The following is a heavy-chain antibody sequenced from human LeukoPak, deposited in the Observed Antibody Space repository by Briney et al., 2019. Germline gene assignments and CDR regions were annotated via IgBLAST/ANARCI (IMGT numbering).Heavy chain of an antibody. D-gene: IGHD1/OR15-1a*01. CDR2: IKQDGSEK. V-gene: IGHV3-7*03. J-gene: IGHJ5*02. CDR3: ARARYNWNNEAWFDP. Sequence: GGSLRLSCAASGFSFSDFWMNWVRQAPGKGLEWVANIKQDGSEKYSLDSVRGRFTVSRDNSKNTLYLQMNSLRAEDTALYYCARARYNWNNEAWFDPWGQGTLVTVSS. CDR1: GFSFSDFW.